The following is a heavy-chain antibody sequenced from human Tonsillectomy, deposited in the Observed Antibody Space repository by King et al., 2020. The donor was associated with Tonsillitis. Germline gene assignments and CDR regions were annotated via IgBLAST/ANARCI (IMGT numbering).Heavy chain of an antibody. D-gene: IGHD4-17*01. CDR2: IRSKANNYAT. J-gene: IGHJ4*02. CDR3: TRFAAPEYGDSGDY. V-gene: IGHV3-73*02. CDR1: GFTFSGSA. Sequence: VQLVESGGGLVQPGGSLKLSCAASGFTFSGSAMHWVRQASGKGLEWVGRIRSKANNYATAYAASVKGRFTISRDDSKNTAYLQMNSLNTEDTAVYYCTRFAAPEYGDSGDYWGQGTLVTVSS.